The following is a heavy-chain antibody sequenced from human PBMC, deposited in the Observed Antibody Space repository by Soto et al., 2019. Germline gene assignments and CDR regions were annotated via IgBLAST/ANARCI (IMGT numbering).Heavy chain of an antibody. J-gene: IGHJ5*02. D-gene: IGHD3-3*01. Sequence: SDTLSVTCAVYGGSFSGYYWSWIRQPPGKGLEWIGEINHSGSTNYNPSLKSRVTISVDTSKNQFSLKLSSVTAADTAVYYCARGVTIFGVVIIRRGNWFDPWGQGTLVTVSS. CDR2: INHSGST. V-gene: IGHV4-34*01. CDR1: GGSFSGYY. CDR3: ARGVTIFGVVIIRRGNWFDP.